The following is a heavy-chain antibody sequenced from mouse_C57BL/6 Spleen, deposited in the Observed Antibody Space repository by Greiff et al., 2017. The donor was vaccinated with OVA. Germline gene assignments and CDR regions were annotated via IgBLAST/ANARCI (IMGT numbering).Heavy chain of an antibody. CDR3: TELGRRAWFAY. CDR1: GFTFSNYW. Sequence: EVKLQESGGGLVQPGGSMKLSCVASGFTFSNYWMNWVRQSPEKGLEWVAQIRLKSDNYATHYAESVKGRFTISRDDSKSSVYLQMNNLRAEDTGIYYCTELGRRAWFAYWGQGTLVTVSA. CDR2: IRLKSDNYAT. J-gene: IGHJ3*01. D-gene: IGHD4-1*01. V-gene: IGHV6-3*01.